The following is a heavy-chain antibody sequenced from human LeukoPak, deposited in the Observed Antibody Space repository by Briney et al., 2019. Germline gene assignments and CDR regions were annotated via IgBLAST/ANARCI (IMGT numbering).Heavy chain of an antibody. CDR1: GFTFSSYS. J-gene: IGHJ4*02. D-gene: IGHD6-13*01. CDR2: ISSSSSYI. Sequence: GGSLRLSCAASGFTFSSYSMNWVSQAPGKGLEWVPSISSSSSYIYYADSVKGRFTISRDNAKNSLYLQMNSLRAEDTAVYYCARDPDSSSWILDYWGQGTLVTVSS. V-gene: IGHV3-21*01. CDR3: ARDPDSSSWILDY.